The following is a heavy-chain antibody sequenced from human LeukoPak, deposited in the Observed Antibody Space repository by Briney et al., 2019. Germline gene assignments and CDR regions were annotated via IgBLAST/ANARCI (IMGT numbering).Heavy chain of an antibody. CDR2: IKQDGSEK. CDR1: GFTFSTYW. V-gene: IGHV3-7*01. Sequence: GGSLRLSCAASGFTFSTYWMSWVRQAPGKGLEWVANIKQDGSEKYYVDSVKGRFTISRDNSKNTLYLQMNSLRAEDTAVYYCAKDPAQVVPAAIGYFDYWGQGTLVTVSS. J-gene: IGHJ4*02. CDR3: AKDPAQVVPAAIGYFDY. D-gene: IGHD2-2*02.